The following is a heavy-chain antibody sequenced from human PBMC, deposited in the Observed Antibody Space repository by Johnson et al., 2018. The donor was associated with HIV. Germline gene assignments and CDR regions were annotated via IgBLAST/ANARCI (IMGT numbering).Heavy chain of an antibody. J-gene: IGHJ3*02. CDR1: GFTFTNYW. V-gene: IGHV3-7*02. D-gene: IGHD1-26*01. CDR2: IKQDGSEK. CDR3: ASAWGELDDAFDI. Sequence: VQLVESGGGLVQPGGSLRLSRAASGFTFTNYWMSWVRQAPGKGLEWVANIKQDGSEKYYVDSVKGRFTISKDNSKNTLYLQMNSLRAEDTAVYYCASAWGELDDAFDIWGQGTMVTVSS.